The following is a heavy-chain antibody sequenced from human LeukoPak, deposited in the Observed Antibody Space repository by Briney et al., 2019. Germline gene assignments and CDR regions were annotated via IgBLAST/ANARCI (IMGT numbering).Heavy chain of an antibody. V-gene: IGHV1-69*04. CDR2: IIPILGIA. CDR3: ARCPTVNYYYYGMDV. CDR1: GGTFSSYA. Sequence: SVKVSCKASGGTFSSYAISWVRQAPGQGVEWMGRIIPILGIANYAQKFQGRVTITAGKSTSTAYMELSSLRSEDTAVYYCARCPTVNYYYYGMDVWGQGTTVTVSS. J-gene: IGHJ6*02. D-gene: IGHD4-11*01.